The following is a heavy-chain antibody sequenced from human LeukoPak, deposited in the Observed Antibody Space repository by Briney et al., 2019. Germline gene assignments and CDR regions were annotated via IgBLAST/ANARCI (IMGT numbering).Heavy chain of an antibody. Sequence: GGSLRLSCAASGFTFSSYWMSWVRQAPGKGLEWVANIKQDGSEKYYVDSVKGRFTISRDNAKNSLYLQMNSLRAEDTAVYYCARDKKGRGTVYYYYMDVWGKGTTVTISS. CDR1: GFTFSSYW. J-gene: IGHJ6*03. CDR3: ARDKKGRGTVYYYYMDV. V-gene: IGHV3-7*01. CDR2: IKQDGSEK.